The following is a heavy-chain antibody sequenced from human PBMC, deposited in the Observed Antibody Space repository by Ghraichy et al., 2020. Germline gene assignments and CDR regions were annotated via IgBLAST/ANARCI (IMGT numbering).Heavy chain of an antibody. CDR2: VHTSGST. V-gene: IGHV4-61*02. CDR3: ATGALTILGVITPREDWFDP. CDR1: GGSISSGSYY. J-gene: IGHJ5*02. Sequence: SETLSLTCTVSGGSISSGSYYWSWIRQPAGKGLEWIGRVHTSGSTNYNPSLKSRVTISVDTSKNHFSLKLTSVTAADTAVYYRATGALTILGVITPREDWFDPWGQGTLVTVSS. D-gene: IGHD3-10*01.